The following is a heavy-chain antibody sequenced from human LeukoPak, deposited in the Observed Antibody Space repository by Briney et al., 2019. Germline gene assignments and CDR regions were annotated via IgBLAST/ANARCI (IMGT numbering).Heavy chain of an antibody. V-gene: IGHV5-51*01. CDR2: IYPGDSDP. Sequence: GESLKISCKGSGYSFTSNWIAWVRQMPGTVLEWMGIIYPGDSDPRYSPSFQGQVTISADKSISTAYLQWSSLKASDTAMYYCARGATVTYELDYWGQGTLVTVSS. D-gene: IGHD4-17*01. CDR1: GYSFTSNW. CDR3: ARGATVTYELDY. J-gene: IGHJ4*02.